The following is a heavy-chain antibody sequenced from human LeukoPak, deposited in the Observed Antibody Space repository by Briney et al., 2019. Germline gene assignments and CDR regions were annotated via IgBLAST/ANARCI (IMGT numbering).Heavy chain of an antibody. CDR2: IYYSGST. J-gene: IGHJ4*02. V-gene: IGHV4-31*03. D-gene: IGHD3-22*01. CDR1: AGSISSGGYY. CDR3: ARVDSSGYYYFDY. Sequence: SETLSLTCTVSAGSISSGGYYWSWIRQHPGKGLEWIGYIYYSGSTYYNASLKSRVTISVDTSKNQFSLKLSSVTAADTAVYYCARVDSSGYYYFDYWGQGTLVTVSS.